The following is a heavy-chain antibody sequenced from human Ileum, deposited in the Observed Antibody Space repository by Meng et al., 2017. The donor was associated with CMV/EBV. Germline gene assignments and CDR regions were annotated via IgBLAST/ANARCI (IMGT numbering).Heavy chain of an antibody. Sequence: GESLKISCAASGFTFSAYEINWVRQAPGKGLEWISYISSGGTFILYADSVQGRFTISRDNAKNSLYLQMNSLRVEDTAVYYCARDSGDRPVVTPEDSAFDIWDQGTKVTVSS. J-gene: IGHJ3*02. CDR1: GFTFSAYE. V-gene: IGHV3-48*03. CDR3: ARDSGDRPVVTPEDSAFDI. D-gene: IGHD4-23*01. CDR2: ISSGGTFI.